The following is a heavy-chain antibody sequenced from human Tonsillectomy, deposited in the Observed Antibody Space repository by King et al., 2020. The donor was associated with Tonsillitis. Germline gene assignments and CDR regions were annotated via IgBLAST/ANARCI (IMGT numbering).Heavy chain of an antibody. V-gene: IGHV1-24*01. J-gene: IGHJ4*02. D-gene: IGHD2-2*01. CDR2: FDPEEDET. CDR3: ATGYQLGYCSSANCYDPLY. Sequence: APGRGLEWMGGFDPEEDETIYAQKFQGRVTMTEDTSTDTAYMELSSLRSEDAAVYYCATGYQLGYCSSANCYDPLYWGQGTLVTVSS.